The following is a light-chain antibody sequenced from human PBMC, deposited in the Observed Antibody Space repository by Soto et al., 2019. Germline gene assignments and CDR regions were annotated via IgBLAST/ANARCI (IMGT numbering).Light chain of an antibody. Sequence: EIVLTQSPGTLSLSPGERATLSCRASQSVSSSYSAWYQQKPGQAPRLLIYGASSRATGIPDRFSGSGSGTDFTLTISRLEPEDFAVYYCQQYGSSPWTFGQGTRWIS. CDR3: QQYGSSPWT. CDR1: QSVSSSY. CDR2: GAS. J-gene: IGKJ1*01. V-gene: IGKV3-20*01.